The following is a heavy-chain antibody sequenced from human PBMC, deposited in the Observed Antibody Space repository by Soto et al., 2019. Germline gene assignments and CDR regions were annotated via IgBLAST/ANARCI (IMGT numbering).Heavy chain of an antibody. V-gene: IGHV4-30-4*01. CDR2: IYYSGST. CDR1: GGSISSGDYY. Sequence: PSESLSLTCTVSGGSISSGDYYWSWIRQPPGKGLEWIGYIYYSGSTYYNPSLKSRVTISVDTSKNQFSLKLSSVTAADTAVYYCAREKAYYDSSAFWASGNYFDYWGQGTLVTVSS. J-gene: IGHJ4*02. CDR3: AREKAYYDSSAFWASGNYFDY. D-gene: IGHD3-22*01.